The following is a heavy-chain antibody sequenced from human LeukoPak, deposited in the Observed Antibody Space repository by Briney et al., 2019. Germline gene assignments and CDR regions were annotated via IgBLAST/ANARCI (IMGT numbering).Heavy chain of an antibody. D-gene: IGHD6-13*01. V-gene: IGHV1-69*13. J-gene: IGHJ4*02. Sequence: GASVKVSCKASGGTFSSYAISWVRQAPGQGLEWMGGIIPIFGTANYAQKLQGRVTITADESTSTAYMELSSLRSEDTAVYYCARGVAAAGTDPDYWGQGTLVTVSS. CDR2: IIPIFGTA. CDR3: ARGVAAAGTDPDY. CDR1: GGTFSSYA.